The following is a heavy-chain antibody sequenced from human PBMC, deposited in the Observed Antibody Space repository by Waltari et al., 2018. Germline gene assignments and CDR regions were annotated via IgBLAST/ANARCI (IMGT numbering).Heavy chain of an antibody. Sequence: QVQLVQSGAEVKKPGSSVKVSCKASGGTFSSYAISWVRQAPGQGLEWMGVIIPILGIANYAQKFQGRVTITADKSTSTAYMELSSLRSEDTAVYYCARYSSSWSPDDYWGQGTLVTVSS. V-gene: IGHV1-69*10. CDR2: IIPILGIA. CDR3: ARYSSSWSPDDY. D-gene: IGHD6-13*01. CDR1: GGTFSSYA. J-gene: IGHJ4*02.